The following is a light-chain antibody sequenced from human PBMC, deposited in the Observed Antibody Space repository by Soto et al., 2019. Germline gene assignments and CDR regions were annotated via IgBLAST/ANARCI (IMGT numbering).Light chain of an antibody. J-gene: IGKJ1*01. CDR1: QSISSY. Sequence: DIQMTQSPSSLSASVGDRVTITCRASQSISSYLNWYQQKPGKAPKLLIYLASTLQSGVPSRFSDSRSGTYLTLTIRSLQPEDFATYDCQHTYSTPWTFGQGTKVEIK. CDR3: QHTYSTPWT. V-gene: IGKV1-39*01. CDR2: LAS.